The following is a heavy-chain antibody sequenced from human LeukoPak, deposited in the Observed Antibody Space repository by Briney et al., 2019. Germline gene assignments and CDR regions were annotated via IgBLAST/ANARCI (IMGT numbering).Heavy chain of an antibody. CDR2: IYYSGST. CDR3: ARALYGDYWYFDL. CDR1: GGSISSHY. V-gene: IGHV4-59*11. Sequence: PSETLSLTCTVSGGSISSHYWSWIRQPPGKGLEWIGYIYYSGSTNYNPSLKSRVTISVDTSKNQFSLKLSSVTAADTAVYYCARALYGDYWYFDLWGRGTLVTVSS. D-gene: IGHD3-10*01. J-gene: IGHJ2*01.